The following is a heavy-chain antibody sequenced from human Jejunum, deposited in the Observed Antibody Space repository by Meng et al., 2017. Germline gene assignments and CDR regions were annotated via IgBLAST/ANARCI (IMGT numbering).Heavy chain of an antibody. V-gene: IGHV3-74*01. CDR2: INGDGRTT. D-gene: IGHD2/OR15-2a*01. CDR1: GFSLSNFW. CDR3: TRSIGRGLNFDY. J-gene: IGHJ4*02. Sequence: GESLKTSCVGSGFSLSNFWMHWVRQAPGKGLVWVSRINGDGRTTDYADSVKGRFTISRDDGKNTLYLQMNSLRVEDTAVYYCTRSIGRGLNFDYGGQGTLVTVSS.